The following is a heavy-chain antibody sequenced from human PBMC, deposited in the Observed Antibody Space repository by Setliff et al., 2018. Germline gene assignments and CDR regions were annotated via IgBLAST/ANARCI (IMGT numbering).Heavy chain of an antibody. CDR3: TRSSSYGMRYWFDS. D-gene: IGHD2-2*01. CDR1: GSSFTGHN. V-gene: IGHV1-2*02. J-gene: IGHJ5*01. CDR2: INPDSGDT. Sequence: GASVKVSCKVSGSSFTGHNLHWVRQAPGQGLEWMGWINPDSGDTHSPQKFQGRVTMTRDTSMSTVYMELTRLTSDDTAVYYCTRSSSYGMRYWFDSWGQGTLVTVSS.